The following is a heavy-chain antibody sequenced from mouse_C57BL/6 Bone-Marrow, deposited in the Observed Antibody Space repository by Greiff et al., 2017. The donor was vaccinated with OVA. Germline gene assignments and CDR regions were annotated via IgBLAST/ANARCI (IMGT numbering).Heavy chain of an antibody. Sequence: QVQLQQPGAELVKPGASVKLSCKASGYTFTSYWMHWVKQRPGQGLEWIGMIHPNSGSTNYNEKFKSKATLTVDKSSSTAYMQLSSLTSEDSAVYYCAREDYYYGSCAMDYWGQGTLVTVSA. CDR1: GYTFTSYW. D-gene: IGHD1-1*01. CDR3: AREDYYYGSCAMDY. CDR2: IHPNSGST. J-gene: IGHJ3*01. V-gene: IGHV1-64*01.